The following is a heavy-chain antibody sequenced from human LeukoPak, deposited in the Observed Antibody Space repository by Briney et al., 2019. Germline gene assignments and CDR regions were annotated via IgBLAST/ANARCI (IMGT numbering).Heavy chain of an antibody. CDR2: IYYSGST. Sequence: SETLSLTCTVSGGSISSYYWSWIRQPPGKGPDWIGYIYYSGSTNYNPSLKSRVTISVDTSKNQFSLKLSSVTAADTAVYYCARVYSSSSQYYYYYYMDVWGKGTTVTVSS. V-gene: IGHV4-59*01. CDR1: GGSISSYY. J-gene: IGHJ6*03. CDR3: ARVYSSSSQYYYYYYMDV. D-gene: IGHD6-6*01.